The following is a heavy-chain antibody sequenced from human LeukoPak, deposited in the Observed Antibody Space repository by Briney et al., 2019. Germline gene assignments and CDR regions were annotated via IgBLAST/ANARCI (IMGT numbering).Heavy chain of an antibody. CDR1: GGSFSGYY. Sequence: SETLSLTCAVYGGSFSGYYLSWIRQPPGKGLEWIGEINHSGSTNYNPSLKSRVTISVDTSKNQFSLKLSSVTAADTAVYYCARATPATRWFGDWGQGTLATVSS. CDR2: INHSGST. CDR3: ARATPATRWFGD. D-gene: IGHD3-10*01. J-gene: IGHJ4*02. V-gene: IGHV4-34*01.